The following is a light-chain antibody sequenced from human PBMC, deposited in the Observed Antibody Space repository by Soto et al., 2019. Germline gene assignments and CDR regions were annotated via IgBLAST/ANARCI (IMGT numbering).Light chain of an antibody. J-gene: IGLJ3*02. V-gene: IGLV2-8*01. CDR1: SSDVGDYNY. CDR3: SSYAGSNTFL. CDR2: EVN. Sequence: QSALTQPPSASGSPGQSVTISCTGTSSDVGDYNYVSWYQQHSGKAPKLIIYEVNKRPSGVPDRFSGSKSGNTASLTVSGLQADDEADYYCSSYAGSNTFLFGGGTKVTVL.